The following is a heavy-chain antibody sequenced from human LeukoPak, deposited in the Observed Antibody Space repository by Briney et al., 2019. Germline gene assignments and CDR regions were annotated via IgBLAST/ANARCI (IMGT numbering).Heavy chain of an antibody. CDR2: ISYDGSNK. CDR1: GFTFSSYA. Sequence: GSLRLSCAASGFTFSSYAMHWVRQAPGKGLEWVAVISYDGSNKYYADSVKGRFTISRDNSKNTLYLQMNSLRAEDTAVYYCARWYYYDSSGYYQGYFDYWGQGTLVTVSS. V-gene: IGHV3-30-3*01. CDR3: ARWYYYDSSGYYQGYFDY. J-gene: IGHJ4*02. D-gene: IGHD3-22*01.